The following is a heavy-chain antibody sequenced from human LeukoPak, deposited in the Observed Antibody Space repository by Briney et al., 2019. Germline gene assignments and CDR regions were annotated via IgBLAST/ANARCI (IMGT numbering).Heavy chain of an antibody. CDR3: AREPVAGTWGGDSRYYYMDV. J-gene: IGHJ6*03. V-gene: IGHV3-30*04. D-gene: IGHD6-19*01. CDR1: GFPFSSYT. Sequence: GFLRLSCAASGFPFSSYTMHWVRPAPGKGLEWVAVISYDGSNKYYADSVKGRFTISRDNSKNTLYLQMNSLRAEDTAVYYCAREPVAGTWGGDSRYYYMDVWGKGTTVTVSS. CDR2: ISYDGSNK.